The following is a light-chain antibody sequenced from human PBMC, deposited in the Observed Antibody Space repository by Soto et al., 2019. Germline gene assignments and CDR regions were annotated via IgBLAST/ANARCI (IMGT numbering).Light chain of an antibody. Sequence: QSVLTQPASVSGSPGQSITISCTGTSSDVGTYNLVSWYQHHPGKAPKLMIYEGSNRPLGVSHRFSGSQSGNTASLTISGLQAEDEADYYCSSYAGRVVFGGGTKLTVL. CDR1: SSDVGTYNL. V-gene: IGLV2-23*01. J-gene: IGLJ2*01. CDR2: EGS. CDR3: SSYAGRVV.